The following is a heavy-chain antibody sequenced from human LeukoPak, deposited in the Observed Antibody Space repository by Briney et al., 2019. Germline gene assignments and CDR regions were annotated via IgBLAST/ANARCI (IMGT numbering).Heavy chain of an antibody. Sequence: GGSLRLSCAASGFTFSSFWMSWVRQAPGKGLEWVANIKEDGSEKYYVDSVRGRFTISRDDAKNSVYLQMNSLRAEDSGVYYCARDRFGGMDVWGKGTSVTVSS. CDR1: GFTFSSFW. J-gene: IGHJ6*04. CDR3: ARDRFGGMDV. V-gene: IGHV3-7*01. D-gene: IGHD4-23*01. CDR2: IKEDGSEK.